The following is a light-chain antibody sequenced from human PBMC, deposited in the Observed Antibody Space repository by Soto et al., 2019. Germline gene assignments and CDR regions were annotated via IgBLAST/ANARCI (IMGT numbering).Light chain of an antibody. V-gene: IGKV1-5*01. J-gene: IGKJ1*01. Sequence: MTQSPGTLSLSPGERATLSCRASQSVGSLLAWYQQKPGKAPKLLIYDASSLESGVPSRFSGSGSGTEFTLTISSLQPDDFATYYCQQYNSYWTFGQGTKLDIK. CDR1: QSVGSL. CDR3: QQYNSYWT. CDR2: DAS.